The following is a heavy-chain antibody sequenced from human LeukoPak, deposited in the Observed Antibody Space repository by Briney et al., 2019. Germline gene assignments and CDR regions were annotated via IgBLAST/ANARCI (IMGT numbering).Heavy chain of an antibody. V-gene: IGHV3-30*02. Sequence: GGSLRLSCAASGFTFSTYGMHWVRQAPGKGLEWVAFIRYDGSSQYYAESVKGRFTISRDKSRNTLYLQTNSLRAEDTAVYYCAKDFYSGSLGYFDFWGQGTLVTVSS. CDR3: AKDFYSGSLGYFDF. J-gene: IGHJ4*02. CDR2: IRYDGSSQ. CDR1: GFTFSTYG. D-gene: IGHD1-26*01.